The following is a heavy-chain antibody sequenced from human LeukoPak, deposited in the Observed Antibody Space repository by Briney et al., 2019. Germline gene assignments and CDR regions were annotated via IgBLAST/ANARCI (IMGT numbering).Heavy chain of an antibody. CDR2: INPSGGST. Sequence: ASVKVSCKASGYTFTSYYMHWVRQAPAQGHEWIRIINPSGGSTSYAQNLQGRVTMTTDTSTSTAYMELRSLRSDDTAVYYCARDLVLWFGELLSPSSTHGMDVWGQGTTVTVSS. CDR1: GYTFTSYY. J-gene: IGHJ6*02. V-gene: IGHV1-46*01. CDR3: ARDLVLWFGELLSPSSTHGMDV. D-gene: IGHD3-10*01.